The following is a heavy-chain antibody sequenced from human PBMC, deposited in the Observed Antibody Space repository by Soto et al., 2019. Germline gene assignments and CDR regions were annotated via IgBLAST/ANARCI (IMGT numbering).Heavy chain of an antibody. V-gene: IGHV5-51*01. Sequence: GESLKISCKGSGYGFASYWIAWVRQIPGKGLEWMGIIDPGDSETRYSPSFQGQVTISADKSITTAYLQWSSLKASDTAMYYCARQVLAASDVEYWGQRTMVTVSP. J-gene: IGHJ4*02. CDR1: GYGFASYW. CDR2: IDPGDSET. D-gene: IGHD6-13*01. CDR3: ARQVLAASDVEY.